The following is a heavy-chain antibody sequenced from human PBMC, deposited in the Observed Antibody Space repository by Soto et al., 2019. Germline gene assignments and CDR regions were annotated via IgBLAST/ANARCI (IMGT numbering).Heavy chain of an antibody. Sequence: ASGKVSCKASGYTFTSYGISWVRQAPGQGLEWMGWISAYNGNTNYAQKLQGRVTMTTDTSTSTAYMELRSLRSDGTAVYYCARNVCRSTSCYPSFDYWGQGTLVTVSS. V-gene: IGHV1-18*04. CDR3: ARNVCRSTSCYPSFDY. D-gene: IGHD2-2*01. CDR2: ISAYNGNT. CDR1: GYTFTSYG. J-gene: IGHJ4*02.